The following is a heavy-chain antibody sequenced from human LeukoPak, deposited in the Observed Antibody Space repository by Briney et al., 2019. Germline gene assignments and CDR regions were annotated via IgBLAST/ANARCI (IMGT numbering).Heavy chain of an antibody. CDR3: AGEAAGGFRCYY. J-gene: IGHJ4*02. Sequence: SETLSLTCTVSGGSISSYYWSWIRQPPGKGQELIVYIYYSGSSIYNSSINSLIIISVDTSKTQFPLMLSSVTAAAAAVYYCAGEAAGGFRCYYWGQGTVVNVSS. CDR1: GGSISSYY. V-gene: IGHV4-59*08. CDR2: IYYSGSS. D-gene: IGHD5-12*01.